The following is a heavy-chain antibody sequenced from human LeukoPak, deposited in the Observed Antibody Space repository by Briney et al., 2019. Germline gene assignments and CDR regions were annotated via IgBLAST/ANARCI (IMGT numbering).Heavy chain of an antibody. CDR2: ISSSSSYI. J-gene: IGHJ4*02. CDR3: ARDDHSSFSFDY. CDR1: GFTFSSYS. V-gene: IGHV3-21*01. D-gene: IGHD6-6*01. Sequence: PGGSLRLSCAASGFTFSSYSMNWVRQAPGKGLEWVSSISSSSSYIYYADSVKGRFTISRDNAKNTLYLQMNSLRAEDTAVYYCARDDHSSFSFDYWGQGTLVTVSS.